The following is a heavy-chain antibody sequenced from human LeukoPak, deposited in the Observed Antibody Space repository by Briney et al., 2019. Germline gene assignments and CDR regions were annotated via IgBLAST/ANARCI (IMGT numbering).Heavy chain of an antibody. CDR2: IHPRRGDT. CDR1: GYTFTSHY. CDR3: ARDGDYGTGSYYRGCIDS. D-gene: IGHD3-10*01. Sequence: ASVKVSCKASGYTFTSHYMQWVRLAPGQGLEWMGWIHPRRGDTNHAQKFQGRVTMTRDTSISTAYLDLSSLRSDDTAVYYCARDGDYGTGSYYRGCIDSWGQGTPVTVSP. J-gene: IGHJ4*02. V-gene: IGHV1-2*02.